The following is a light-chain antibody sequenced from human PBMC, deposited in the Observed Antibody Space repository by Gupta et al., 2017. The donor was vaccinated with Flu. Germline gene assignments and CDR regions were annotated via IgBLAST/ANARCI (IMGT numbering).Light chain of an antibody. CDR2: AAS. J-gene: IGKJ4*02. CDR1: QSVSNF. CDR3: QQGYSTPQP. Sequence: PSSLSAYVGDRVTITCRASQSVSNFLNWYQQKPGKAPKLLIYAASTLQGGVPSRFSGSGSGTDFTLTINSLQPEDFATYYCQQGYSTPQPFGRGTTVEIK. V-gene: IGKV1-39*01.